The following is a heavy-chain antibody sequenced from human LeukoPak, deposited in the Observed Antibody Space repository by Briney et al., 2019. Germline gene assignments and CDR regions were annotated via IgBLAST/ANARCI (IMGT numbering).Heavy chain of an antibody. Sequence: GGSLRLSCAASGFTFSTYWMHWVRQAPGEGLVWVSRIKSDGSDTSYADSVKGRFTISRDNAKNTLYLQMNSLRAEDTAVYYCARESSSSGRYFDYWGQGTLVTVSS. V-gene: IGHV3-74*01. CDR1: GFTFSTYW. D-gene: IGHD6-6*01. CDR3: ARESSSSGRYFDY. J-gene: IGHJ4*02. CDR2: IKSDGSDT.